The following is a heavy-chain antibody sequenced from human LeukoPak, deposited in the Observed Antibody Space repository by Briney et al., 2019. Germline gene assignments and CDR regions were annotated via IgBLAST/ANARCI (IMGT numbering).Heavy chain of an antibody. Sequence: GGSLRLSCAASGFSFTDAWVSWVRQAPGKGLEWVGRIRSKGDGGTPDYAAPVQGRFTISRDDSKNTLYLQMNSLKTEDTAVYYCTTDGYSRSSPHTSDNWGQGTLVTVSS. CDR3: TTDGYSRSSPHTSDN. CDR1: GFSFTDAW. J-gene: IGHJ4*02. V-gene: IGHV3-15*01. CDR2: IRSKGDGGTP. D-gene: IGHD6-13*01.